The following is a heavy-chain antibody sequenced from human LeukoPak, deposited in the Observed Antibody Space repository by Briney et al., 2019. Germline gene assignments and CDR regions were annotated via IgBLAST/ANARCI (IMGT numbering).Heavy chain of an antibody. V-gene: IGHV1-69*06. J-gene: IGHJ5*02. Sequence: ASVKVSCKASGGTFSRYAISCVRQAAGQGLEWMGGIIPIFGTANYAQKFQGRVTITADKSTSTAYMELSSLRSEDTAVYYCAREGSWYSSSSWFDPWGQGTLVTVSS. D-gene: IGHD6-19*01. CDR1: GGTFSRYA. CDR2: IIPIFGTA. CDR3: AREGSWYSSSSWFDP.